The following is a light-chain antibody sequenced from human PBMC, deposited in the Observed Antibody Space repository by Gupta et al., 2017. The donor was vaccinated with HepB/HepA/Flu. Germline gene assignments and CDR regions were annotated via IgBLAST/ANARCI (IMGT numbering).Light chain of an antibody. Sequence: SSELTQDHAVSVALGQTVRITCQGDSLSSYYASWYQQQPGQAPLLVIYGKNNRPSGVPDRFSGSTSGNTASLTITGAHAEDEADYYCTSGYTSGDHWVFGGGTKLTVL. V-gene: IGLV3-19*01. CDR1: SLSSYY. J-gene: IGLJ3*02. CDR3: TSGYTSGDHWV. CDR2: GKN.